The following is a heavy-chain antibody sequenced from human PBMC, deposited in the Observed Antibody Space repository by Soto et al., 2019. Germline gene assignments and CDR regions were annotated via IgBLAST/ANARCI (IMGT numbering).Heavy chain of an antibody. CDR3: AREWRDYYFDY. Sequence: QVQLQESGPGLVKPSQILSLTCTVSGGSISSGGYYWSWIRQHPGKGLEWIGYIYYSGSTYYNPSLKXRXTXSXNTSKNQFSLKLSSVTAADTAVYYCAREWRDYYFDYWGQGTLVTVSS. V-gene: IGHV4-31*03. J-gene: IGHJ4*02. CDR1: GGSISSGGYY. CDR2: IYYSGST.